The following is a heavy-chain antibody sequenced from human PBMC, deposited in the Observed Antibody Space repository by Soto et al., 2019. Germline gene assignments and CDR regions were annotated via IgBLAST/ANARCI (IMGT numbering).Heavy chain of an antibody. V-gene: IGHV1-2*02. J-gene: IGHJ5*02. Sequence: ASVKVSCKASGYTFTGYYMHWVRQAPGQGLEWMGWINPDSGGTNYAQKFQGRVTMTRGTSISTAYMELSRLRSDDTAVYYCARYYDSSGYYAAWGQGTLVTVSS. CDR1: GYTFTGYY. CDR2: INPDSGGT. D-gene: IGHD3-22*01. CDR3: ARYYDSSGYYAA.